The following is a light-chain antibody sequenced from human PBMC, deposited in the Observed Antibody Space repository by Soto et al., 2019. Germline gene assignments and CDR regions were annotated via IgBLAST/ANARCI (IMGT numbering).Light chain of an antibody. CDR1: QSVSSN. CDR2: GAS. Sequence: EIVMTQSPVTLSVSPGERVTLSCRASQSVSSNLAWYQQKPGQAPSLLIYGASTRATGIPARFSGSGSGTEFSLTISNLQPDDCATYYCQQYENYWTFGQGTKVDIK. J-gene: IGKJ1*01. V-gene: IGKV3-15*01. CDR3: QQYENYWT.